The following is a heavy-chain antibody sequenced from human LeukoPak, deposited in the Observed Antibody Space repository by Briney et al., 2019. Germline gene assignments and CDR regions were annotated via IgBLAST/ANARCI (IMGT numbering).Heavy chain of an antibody. J-gene: IGHJ4*02. CDR1: GFTFSSYG. D-gene: IGHD6-13*01. CDR3: ARGLYSSTTYYFDY. Sequence: GGSLRLSCAASGFTFSSYGMHWVRQAPGKGLEWVAVIWFDGSNKYYGDSVKGRFTISRDNSKNTLYLQMNSLRAEDTAVYYCARGLYSSTTYYFDYWGQGTLVTVSS. CDR2: IWFDGSNK. V-gene: IGHV3-33*08.